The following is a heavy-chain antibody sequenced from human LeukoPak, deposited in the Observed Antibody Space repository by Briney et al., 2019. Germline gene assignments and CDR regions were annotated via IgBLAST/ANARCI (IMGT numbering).Heavy chain of an antibody. J-gene: IGHJ4*02. D-gene: IGHD3-16*01. CDR3: AREWGYVDY. CDR1: GGSISSYY. Sequence: SETLSLTCTVSGGSISSYYWSWLRQPPGKGLEWIGYIYYSGSTNYNPSLKSRVTISVDTSKNQFSLKLSSVTAADTAVYYCAREWGYVDYWGQGTLVTVSS. V-gene: IGHV4-59*01. CDR2: IYYSGST.